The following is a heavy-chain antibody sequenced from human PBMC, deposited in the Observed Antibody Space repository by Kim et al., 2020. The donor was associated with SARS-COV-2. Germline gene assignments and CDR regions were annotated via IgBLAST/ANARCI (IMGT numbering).Heavy chain of an antibody. CDR3: AKLYSSSWYGMDV. Sequence: GGSLRLSCAASVFTFSSYWMHWVRQAPGKGLVWVSRINSDGSSTSYADSVKGRFTISRDNAKNTLYLQMNSLRAEDTAVYYCAKLYSSSWYGMDVWGQGTTVTVSS. D-gene: IGHD6-13*01. CDR2: INSDGSST. CDR1: VFTFSSYW. J-gene: IGHJ6*02. V-gene: IGHV3-74*01.